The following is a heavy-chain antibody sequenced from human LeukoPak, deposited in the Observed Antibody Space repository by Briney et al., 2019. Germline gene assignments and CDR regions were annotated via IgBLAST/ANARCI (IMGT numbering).Heavy chain of an antibody. Sequence: GGSPRLSCAASGPPFCSYWMNWVRQPPGKGVEWVALINEDESQKYYVDSVKGRFTISRDNAKKSLYLQMDSLRAEDTAVYYCARDVAWGRFDFWGQGTLATVSS. CDR3: ARDVAWGRFDF. CDR1: GPPFCSYW. D-gene: IGHD1-26*01. J-gene: IGHJ4*02. CDR2: INEDESQK. V-gene: IGHV3-7*01.